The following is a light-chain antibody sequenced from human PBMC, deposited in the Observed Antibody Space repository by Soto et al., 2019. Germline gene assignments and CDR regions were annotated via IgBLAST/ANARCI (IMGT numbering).Light chain of an antibody. CDR1: SSDVGAYNF. CDR2: EVT. Sequence: QSALTQPASVSGSPGQSITISCTGTSSDVGAYNFVSWYQHHPGRAPKLIIYEVTIRPSGVSNRFSGSKSGNTASLTISGLPAEDEADYYCRSYTTSAPYVFGSGTKLTVL. J-gene: IGLJ1*01. V-gene: IGLV2-14*01. CDR3: RSYTTSAPYV.